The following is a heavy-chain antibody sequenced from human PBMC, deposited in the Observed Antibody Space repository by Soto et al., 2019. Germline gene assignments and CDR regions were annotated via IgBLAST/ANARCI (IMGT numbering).Heavy chain of an antibody. V-gene: IGHV5-10-1*01. CDR2: IDPSDSYT. CDR3: ARHAITMIVVVTSYGMDV. Sequence: PLESLKISCKGSGYSFTSYWIILVRQMPGKGLEWMGRIDPSDSYTNYSPSFQGHVTISADKSISTAYLQWSSLKASDTAMYYCARHAITMIVVVTSYGMDVWGQGTTVTVSS. J-gene: IGHJ6*02. CDR1: GYSFTSYW. D-gene: IGHD3-22*01.